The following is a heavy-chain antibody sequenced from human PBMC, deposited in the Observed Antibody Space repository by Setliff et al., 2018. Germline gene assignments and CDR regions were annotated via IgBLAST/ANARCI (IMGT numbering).Heavy chain of an antibody. Sequence: SETLSLTCTVTGGSISSGNYYWSWIRQPAGKGLEWIGHIQTSGTTNYNPSLKSRVTISVDMSKNQFSLKVSSVTAADMAIYYCALSSSWFKDFQHWGQGTLVTVSS. CDR3: ALSSSWFKDFQH. CDR2: IQTSGTT. D-gene: IGHD6-13*01. CDR1: GGSISSGNYY. J-gene: IGHJ1*01. V-gene: IGHV4-61*09.